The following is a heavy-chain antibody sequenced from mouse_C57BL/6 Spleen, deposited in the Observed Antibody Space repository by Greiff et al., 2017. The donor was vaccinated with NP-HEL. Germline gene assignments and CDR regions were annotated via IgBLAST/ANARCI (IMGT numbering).Heavy chain of an antibody. CDR2: IDPETGGT. Sequence: QVQLQQSGAELVRPGASVTLSCKASGYTFTDYEMHWVKQTPVHGLEWIGAIDPETGGTAYNQKFKGKAILTADKSSSTAYMELRSLTSEDSAVYYCTRLPLTGYFDYWGQGTTLTVSS. V-gene: IGHV1-15*01. J-gene: IGHJ2*01. CDR3: TRLPLTGYFDY. CDR1: GYTFTDYE. D-gene: IGHD4-1*01.